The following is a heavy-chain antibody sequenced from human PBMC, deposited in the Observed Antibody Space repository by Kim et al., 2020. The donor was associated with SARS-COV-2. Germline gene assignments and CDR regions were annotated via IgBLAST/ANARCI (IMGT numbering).Heavy chain of an antibody. CDR3: GRDSRSAGYY. V-gene: IGHV3-7*01. CDR2: EK. D-gene: IGHD3-9*01. Sequence: EKDYVDSVKGRFTISRDNAKSSLYLQMNSLRADDTAVYYCGRDSRSAGYYWGQGTLVTVSS. J-gene: IGHJ4*02.